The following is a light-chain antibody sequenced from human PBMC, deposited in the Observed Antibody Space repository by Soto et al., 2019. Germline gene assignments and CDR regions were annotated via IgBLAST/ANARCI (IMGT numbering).Light chain of an antibody. J-gene: IGLJ1*01. Sequence: SSELTQPPSVSVSPGQTASITCSGDKLGDKYAYWYQQKPGQSPVLVIYQDSKRPSGIPERFSGSNSGNTATLTISGTQAMDEADYYCQAWDSSTGVFGTGTQLTVL. V-gene: IGLV3-1*01. CDR3: QAWDSSTGV. CDR2: QDS. CDR1: KLGDKY.